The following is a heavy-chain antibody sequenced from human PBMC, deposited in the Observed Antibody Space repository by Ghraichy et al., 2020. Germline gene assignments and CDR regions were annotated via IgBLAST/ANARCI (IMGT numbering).Heavy chain of an antibody. V-gene: IGHV3-15*01. D-gene: IGHD3-16*01. CDR2: IKSKSDGGKI. CDR3: TTRFASSGFDP. CDR1: GLTFSNAW. J-gene: IGHJ5*02. Sequence: GGSLRLSCATSGLTFSNAWMTWVRQAPGKGLEWVGRIKSKSDGGKIDYGAPVKGRFTISRDDSKNTLYLQMNSLKTEDAAVYYCTTRFASSGFDPWGQGTMVTVSS.